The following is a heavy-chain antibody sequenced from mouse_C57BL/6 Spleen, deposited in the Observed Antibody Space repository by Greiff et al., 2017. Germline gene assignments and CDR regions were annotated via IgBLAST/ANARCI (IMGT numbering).Heavy chain of an antibody. V-gene: IGHV1-26*01. CDR1: GYTFTDYY. D-gene: IGHD2-4*01. CDR2: INPNNGGT. J-gene: IGHJ4*01. CDR3: ARPYYDYDRFYAMDD. Sequence: EVQLQQSGPELVKPGASVKISCKASGYTFTDYYMNWVKQSHGKSLEWIGDINPNNGGTSYNQKFKGKATLTVDKSSSTAYMELRSLTSEDSAVYYCARPYYDYDRFYAMDDWGQGTSVTVSS.